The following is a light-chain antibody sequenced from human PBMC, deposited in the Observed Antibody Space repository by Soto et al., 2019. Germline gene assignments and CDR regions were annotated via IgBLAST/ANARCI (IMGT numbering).Light chain of an antibody. V-gene: IGKV3-20*01. CDR1: QTVSSY. CDR3: QQYGTSPIT. CDR2: GAS. J-gene: IGKJ5*01. Sequence: ENVLTQSPGTLSLSPGERATLSCRASQTVSSYLTWYQQRPGQAPRLLISGASRRATGIPDRFSGSGSGTDFTLTISRLEPEDFAVYYCQQYGTSPITFGQGTRLELK.